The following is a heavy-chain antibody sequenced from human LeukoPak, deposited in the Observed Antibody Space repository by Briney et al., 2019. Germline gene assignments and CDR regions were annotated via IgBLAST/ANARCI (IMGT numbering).Heavy chain of an antibody. CDR2: ISDSGGST. J-gene: IGHJ4*02. V-gene: IGHV3-23*01. CDR1: GFTFRSYA. Sequence: GGSLRLSCAASGFTFRSYAMSWVRQAPGKGLEWVSGISDSGGSTYYADSVKGRFTISRDNSKNTLYLQMNSLRAEDTAVYYCAREGARGYCSSTSCYAGFDYWGQGTLVTVSS. CDR3: AREGARGYCSSTSCYAGFDY. D-gene: IGHD2-2*01.